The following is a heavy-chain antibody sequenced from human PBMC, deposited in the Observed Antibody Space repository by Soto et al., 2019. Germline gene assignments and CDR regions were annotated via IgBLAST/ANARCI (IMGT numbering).Heavy chain of an antibody. D-gene: IGHD6-19*01. V-gene: IGHV3-33*01. CDR3: ARRGSIAVANSYYYGMDV. J-gene: IGHJ6*02. CDR1: GFTFSSYG. CDR2: IWYDGSNK. Sequence: GGSLRLSCAASGFTFSSYGVHWVRQAPGKGLEWVAVIWYDGSNKYYADSVKGRFTISRDNSKNTLYLQMNSLRAEDTAVYYCARRGSIAVANSYYYGMDVWGQGTTVTVSS.